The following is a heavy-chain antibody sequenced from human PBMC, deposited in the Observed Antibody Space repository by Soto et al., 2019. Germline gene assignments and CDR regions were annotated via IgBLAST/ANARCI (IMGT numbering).Heavy chain of an antibody. CDR3: TADLPGHGGGYEFDY. V-gene: IGHV3-15*07. J-gene: IGHJ4*01. CDR2: IKSNPDGATT. CDR1: GFTFITAW. D-gene: IGHD2-15*01. Sequence: GGSLRLSCAASGFTFITAWMNWVRQAPGKGLEWVGRIKSNPDGATTDYAAPVKGRFIISRDDSENMVYLQMNSLTTEDTAIYYCTADLPGHGGGYEFDYWGQGTLVTVS.